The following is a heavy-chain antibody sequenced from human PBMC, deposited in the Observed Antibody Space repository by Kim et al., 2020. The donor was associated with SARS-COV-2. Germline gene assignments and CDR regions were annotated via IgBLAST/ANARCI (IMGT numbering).Heavy chain of an antibody. CDR2: ISSSSSTI. V-gene: IGHV3-48*02. J-gene: IGHJ6*02. Sequence: GGSLRLSCAASGFTFSSYSMNWVRQAPGKGLEWVSYISSSSSTIYYADSVKGRFTISRDNAKNSLYLQMNSLRDEDTAVYYCAREGVDTAMAPYYYYGMDVWVQGTTVTVSS. CDR1: GFTFSSYS. D-gene: IGHD5-18*01. CDR3: AREGVDTAMAPYYYYGMDV.